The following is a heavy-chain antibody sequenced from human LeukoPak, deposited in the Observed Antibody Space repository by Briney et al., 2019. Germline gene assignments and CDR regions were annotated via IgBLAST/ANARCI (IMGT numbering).Heavy chain of an antibody. CDR3: ARGPAAIHP. Sequence: NPSETLSLTCAVYAYPLTNHCWIWIRQPPGKGLEWIGEINHSGGTNYNPSLKSRVTISVDTSKNQFFLKLTSVTAADTAVYYCARGPAAIHPWGQGTLVTVSS. D-gene: IGHD2-2*01. V-gene: IGHV4-34*01. CDR2: INHSGGT. CDR1: AYPLTNHC. J-gene: IGHJ5*02.